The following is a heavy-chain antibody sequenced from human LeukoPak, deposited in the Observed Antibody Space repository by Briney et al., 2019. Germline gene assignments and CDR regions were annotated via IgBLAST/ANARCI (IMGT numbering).Heavy chain of an antibody. Sequence: GGSLRLSCAAXXXXXXXXXXXXVXXXXXXXXXXXXXXXYXGSKXYXADSVKGXFXISRDNSKNTLYLQLNSLRAEDXAVYYCAKDFSYDGTGYQDYWGQGTLVTVSS. J-gene: IGHJ4*02. D-gene: IGHD3-22*01. V-gene: IGHV3-30*18. CDR3: AKDFSYDGTGYQDY. CDR2: XXYXGSKX. CDR1: XXXXXXXX.